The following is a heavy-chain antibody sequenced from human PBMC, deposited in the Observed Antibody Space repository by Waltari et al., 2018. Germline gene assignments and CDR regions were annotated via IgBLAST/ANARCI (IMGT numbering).Heavy chain of an antibody. CDR2: IYHSGST. CDR3: AREDSSGWSDY. Sequence: QVQLQESGPGLVKPSETLSLTCAVSGYSISSGYYRGWIRQPPGKGLEWIGSIYHSGSTYYNPSLKSRVTISVDTSKNQFSLKLSSVTAADTAVYYCAREDSSGWSDYWGQGTLVTVSS. D-gene: IGHD6-19*01. V-gene: IGHV4-38-2*02. CDR1: GYSISSGYY. J-gene: IGHJ4*02.